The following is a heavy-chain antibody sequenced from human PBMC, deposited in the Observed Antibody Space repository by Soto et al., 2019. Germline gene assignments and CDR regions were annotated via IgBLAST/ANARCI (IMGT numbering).Heavy chain of an antibody. V-gene: IGHV4-61*01. J-gene: IGHJ6*02. D-gene: IGHD2-2*01. Sequence: PSETLSLTCTVSGGSVSSGSYYWSWIRQPPGKGLEWIGYMYYSGSTNYNPSLKSRVTISLDTSKNQFSLKLSSVTAADTAVYYCARGFVYCSSPSCYRSLYYYYGMDVWGQGTTVTVS. CDR1: GGSVSSGSYY. CDR2: MYYSGST. CDR3: ARGFVYCSSPSCYRSLYYYYGMDV.